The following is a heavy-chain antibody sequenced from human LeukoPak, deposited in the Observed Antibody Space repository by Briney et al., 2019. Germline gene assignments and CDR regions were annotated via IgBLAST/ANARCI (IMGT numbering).Heavy chain of an antibody. V-gene: IGHV3-7*01. CDR3: APRLGWLVRY. J-gene: IGHJ4*02. CDR1: GFIFSSYW. Sequence: PGGSLRLSCAASGFIFSSYWMSWVRQAPGKGLEWVVNIKQDGSERYYVGSVKGRFTISRDNAKNSLYLEMNSLRAEDAAVYYCAPRLGWLVRYWGQGALVTVSS. CDR2: IKQDGSER. D-gene: IGHD6-19*01.